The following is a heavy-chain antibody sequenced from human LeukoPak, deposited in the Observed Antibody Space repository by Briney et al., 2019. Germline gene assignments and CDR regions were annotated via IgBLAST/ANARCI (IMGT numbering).Heavy chain of an antibody. CDR2: ISSSSSTI. D-gene: IGHD1-26*01. V-gene: IGHV3-48*01. Sequence: GGSLRLSCAASGFTFSSYSMNWVRQAPGKGLEWVSYISSSSSTIYYADSVKGRFTISRDNAKNSLYLQMNSLRAEDTAVYYCARDHSGSYYYWYYFDYWGQGTLVTVSS. CDR1: GFTFSSYS. J-gene: IGHJ4*02. CDR3: ARDHSGSYYYWYYFDY.